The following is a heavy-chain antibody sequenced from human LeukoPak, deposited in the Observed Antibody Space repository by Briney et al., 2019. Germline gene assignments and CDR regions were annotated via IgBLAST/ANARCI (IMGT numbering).Heavy chain of an antibody. J-gene: IGHJ5*02. CDR1: GFSFSSYA. D-gene: IGHD2-21*02. Sequence: PGGSPRLSCAASGFSFSSYAMHWVRQAPGKGLEWVAVISDDGSNKYYADSMKGRFTISRDNSKNTLYLQMNSLRAEDTAVYYCARAGGVTYNWFDPWGQGTLVTVSS. CDR3: ARAGGVTYNWFDP. CDR2: ISDDGSNK. V-gene: IGHV3-30*04.